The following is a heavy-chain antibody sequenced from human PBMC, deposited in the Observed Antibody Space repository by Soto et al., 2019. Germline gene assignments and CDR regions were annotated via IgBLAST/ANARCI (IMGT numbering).Heavy chain of an antibody. V-gene: IGHV4-30-4*01. Sequence: PSETLSLTCTVSGGSISSGDYYWSWIRQPPGKGLEWIGYIYSSASTYYNPSLKSRVAISGDTSKSQFSLKLSSVTAADTAVYYCASSRGYDAFDIWGQGTMVTVSS. D-gene: IGHD1-26*01. CDR3: ASSRGYDAFDI. CDR2: IYSSAST. J-gene: IGHJ3*02. CDR1: GGSISSGDYY.